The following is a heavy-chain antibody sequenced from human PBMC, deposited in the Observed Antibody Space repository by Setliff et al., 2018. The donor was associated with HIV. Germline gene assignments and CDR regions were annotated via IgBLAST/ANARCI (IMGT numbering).Heavy chain of an antibody. Sequence: SETLSLTCTVSGGSISGYYWSWIRQPPGKGLEWIGYIYYRGSTDYNPSLKSRVTISIDTSKNQFSLKLSSVTAADTAVYYCASGREAVAGALHFDYWGQGPLVTVSS. J-gene: IGHJ4*02. CDR2: IYYRGST. D-gene: IGHD6-19*01. V-gene: IGHV4-59*01. CDR1: GGSISGYY. CDR3: ASGREAVAGALHFDY.